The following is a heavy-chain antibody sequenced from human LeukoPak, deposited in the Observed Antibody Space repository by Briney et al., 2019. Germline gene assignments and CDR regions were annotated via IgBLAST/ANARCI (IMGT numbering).Heavy chain of an antibody. Sequence: GGSLRLSCAASGFTFSSYSMNWVRQAPGKGLEWVSSISSSSSYIYYADSVKGRFTISRDNAKNSLYLKMNSLRAEDTAVYYCARDPGGYDSNAFDIWGQGTMVTVSS. V-gene: IGHV3-21*01. CDR3: ARDPGGYDSNAFDI. CDR1: GFTFSSYS. CDR2: ISSSSSYI. J-gene: IGHJ3*02. D-gene: IGHD5-12*01.